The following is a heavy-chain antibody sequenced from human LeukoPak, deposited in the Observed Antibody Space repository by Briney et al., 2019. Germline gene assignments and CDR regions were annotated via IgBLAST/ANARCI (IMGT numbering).Heavy chain of an antibody. CDR3: ARDTGYSYGYAY. V-gene: IGHV3-53*04. J-gene: IGHJ4*02. CDR2: IYSGGST. CDR1: GFTVSSNY. D-gene: IGHD5-18*01. Sequence: GGSLRLSCAASGFTVSSNYMSWVRQAPGKGLEWVSIIYSGGSTYYADSVKGRFTISRHNSKDTLFLQMKSLRAEDTAVYYCARDTGYSYGYAYWGQGTLVTVSS.